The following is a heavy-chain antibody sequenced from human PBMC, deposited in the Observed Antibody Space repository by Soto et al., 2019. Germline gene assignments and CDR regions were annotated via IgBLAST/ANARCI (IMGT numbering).Heavy chain of an antibody. Sequence: QITLKESGPTLVKPTQTLTLTCTFSGFSLSTTGVAVAWIRQPPGKALEWLALIYWDDDKRYSPPLKSSLTIIKYTSKNQVVLTVTNVDPVDTATYYCAHYARRGDFGFDYWGQGTLVTVSS. CDR1: GFSLSTTGVA. V-gene: IGHV2-5*02. J-gene: IGHJ4*02. D-gene: IGHD4-17*01. CDR2: IYWDDDK. CDR3: AHYARRGDFGFDY.